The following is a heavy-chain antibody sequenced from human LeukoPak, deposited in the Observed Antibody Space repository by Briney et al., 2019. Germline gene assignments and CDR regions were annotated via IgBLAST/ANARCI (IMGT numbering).Heavy chain of an antibody. J-gene: IGHJ4*02. CDR3: AKDRGTAMVPFYFDY. CDR2: ISYDGSNK. CDR1: GFTFSGYG. Sequence: GGSLRLSCAASGFTFSGYGMHWVRQAPGKGLEWVAVISYDGSNKYYADSVKGRFTISRDNSKNTLYLQMNSLRAEDTAVYYCAKDRGTAMVPFYFDYWGQGTLVTVSS. D-gene: IGHD5-18*01. V-gene: IGHV3-30*18.